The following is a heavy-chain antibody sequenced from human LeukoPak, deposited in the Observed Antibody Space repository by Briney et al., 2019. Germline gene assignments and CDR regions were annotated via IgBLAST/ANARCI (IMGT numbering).Heavy chain of an antibody. J-gene: IGHJ3*02. CDR2: IIPIFGTS. D-gene: IGHD2-21*02. CDR3: ARDRIPSLAYCGGDCYFDVFDI. V-gene: IGHV1-69*06. CDR1: GYGFTSYY. Sequence: ASVKVSCKASGYGFTSYYMHWVRQAPGQGLEWMGGIIPIFGTSNYAQKFQGRVTITADKSTSTAYMELSSLRSEDTAVYYCARDRIPSLAYCGGDCYFDVFDIWGQGTMVTVSS.